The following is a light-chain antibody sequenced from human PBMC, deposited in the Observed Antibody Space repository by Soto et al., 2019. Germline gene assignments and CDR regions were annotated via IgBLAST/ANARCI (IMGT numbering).Light chain of an antibody. CDR3: QLYGTSPP. Sequence: EIVLTQSPAALSLSPGAMATLSCRASQSVSSYLAWYQQKPGQAPRILIYDASDRATGIPGRFSGSGSGTDFTLTINRLEPEDFAVYYCQLYGTSPPLGQGTRLEIK. V-gene: IGKV3-11*01. CDR1: QSVSSY. CDR2: DAS. J-gene: IGKJ5*01.